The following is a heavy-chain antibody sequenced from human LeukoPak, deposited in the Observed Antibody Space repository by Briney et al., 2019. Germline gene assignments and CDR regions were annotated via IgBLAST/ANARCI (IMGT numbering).Heavy chain of an antibody. CDR3: SRGGANDL. D-gene: IGHD4/OR15-4a*01. Sequence: ASETLSLTCTASGGSITSDYWSWIRQPAGKGLEWIGRIFTSGSSSYNPSLKSRVTMSLDTSKNQFSPKLSSVTAADTAVYFCSRGGANDLWGQGTLVTVSS. J-gene: IGHJ5*02. CDR1: GGSITSDY. V-gene: IGHV4-4*07. CDR2: IFTSGSS.